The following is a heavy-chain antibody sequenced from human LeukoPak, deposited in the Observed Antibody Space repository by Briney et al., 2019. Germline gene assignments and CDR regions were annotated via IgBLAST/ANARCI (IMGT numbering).Heavy chain of an antibody. J-gene: IGHJ4*02. Sequence: SETLSLTCTVSGGSISSERFCWTWVRQPAGKRLEWIGRIKSSNTNYNPSLKSRINISVDTSTNQFSLKMSSLTAADKAVYYCARVPDWTYVPDYWGQGTLVTVSS. CDR1: GGSISSERFC. CDR2: IKSSNT. CDR3: ARVPDWTYVPDY. V-gene: IGHV4-61*02. D-gene: IGHD3-16*01.